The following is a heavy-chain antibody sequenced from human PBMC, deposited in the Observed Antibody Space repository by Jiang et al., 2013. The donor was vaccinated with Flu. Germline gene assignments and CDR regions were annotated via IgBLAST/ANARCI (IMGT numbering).Heavy chain of an antibody. CDR1: GFTFSSYS. CDR3: ARDSAVLMVYAKGDFDY. CDR2: ISSSSSYI. Sequence: VQLLESGGGLVKPGGSLRLSCAASGFTFSSYSMNWVRQAPGKGLEWVSSISSSSSYIYYADSVKGRFTISRDNAKNSLYLQMNSLRAEDTAVYYCARDSAVLMVYAKGDFDYWGQGTPGHRLL. V-gene: IGHV3-21*01. D-gene: IGHD2-8*01. J-gene: IGHJ4*02.